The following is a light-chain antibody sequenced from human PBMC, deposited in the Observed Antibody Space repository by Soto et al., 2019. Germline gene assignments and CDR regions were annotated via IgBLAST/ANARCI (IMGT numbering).Light chain of an antibody. CDR3: LSFDSSLSVV. V-gene: IGLV1-40*01. Sequence: QSVLTQPPSVSGAPGQRVTISCTGSSSNIGACYDVHWYQQLPGRAPKLLIYGNPNRPSGVPDRFSGSKSGTSASLAITGLQAEDEADYYCLSFDSSLSVVFGGGTKVTVL. J-gene: IGLJ2*01. CDR2: GNP. CDR1: SSNIGACYD.